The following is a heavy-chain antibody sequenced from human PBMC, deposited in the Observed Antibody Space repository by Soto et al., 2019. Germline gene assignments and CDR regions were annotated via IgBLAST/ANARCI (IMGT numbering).Heavy chain of an antibody. CDR2: ISAYNGNT. V-gene: IGHV1-18*01. Sequence: ASVKVSCKASGYTFTSYGISWVRQAPGQGLEWMGWISAYNGNTNYAQKLQGRVTMTTDTSTSTAYMELRSLRSDDTAVYYCAKDRSPYSGSRDWFDPWGQGTLVTVSS. CDR1: GYTFTSYG. CDR3: AKDRSPYSGSRDWFDP. J-gene: IGHJ5*02. D-gene: IGHD1-26*01.